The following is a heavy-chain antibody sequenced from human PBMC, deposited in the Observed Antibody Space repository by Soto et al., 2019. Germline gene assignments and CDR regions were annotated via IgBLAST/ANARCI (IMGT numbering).Heavy chain of an antibody. CDR1: GFIFSTYA. CDR3: ARNLQFFDWMGFYGMDV. D-gene: IGHD3-9*01. J-gene: IGHJ6*02. Sequence: QVQLEESGGGVVQPGRSLRLSCVASGFIFSTYAMYWVRQDPGKGLEWVTFISYEGSKKDYADSVKGRFTISRDNSKNTVYLQMNSLRPEDTAVYYCARNLQFFDWMGFYGMDVWGQGTTVTVSS. CDR2: ISYEGSKK. V-gene: IGHV3-30*04.